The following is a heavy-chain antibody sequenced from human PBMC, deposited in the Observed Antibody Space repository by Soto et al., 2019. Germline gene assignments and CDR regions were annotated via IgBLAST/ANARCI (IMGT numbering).Heavy chain of an antibody. CDR1: GFTFSNYG. V-gene: IGHV3-33*01. CDR3: ASDLVGASDSYGLDV. CDR2: IWHDGNNK. J-gene: IGHJ6*02. D-gene: IGHD1-26*01. Sequence: GGSLRLSCAASGFTFSNYGMHWVRQAPRKGLEWVAIIWHDGNNKYYADSVRGRFIISRDNSKNRLYLQMNSLRAEDTAVYYCASDLVGASDSYGLDVWGQGTPVTVSS.